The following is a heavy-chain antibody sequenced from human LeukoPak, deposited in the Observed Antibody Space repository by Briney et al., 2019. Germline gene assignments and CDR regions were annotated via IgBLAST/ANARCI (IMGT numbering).Heavy chain of an antibody. V-gene: IGHV1-69*06. D-gene: IGHD3-22*01. CDR3: ARGIVVTRTESNDY. CDR1: GGTFSSYA. Sequence: SVKVSCKASGGTFSSYAISWVRQAPGQGLEWMGGIIPVFGTANYAQKFQGRVTITADKSTSTAYMELSSLRSEDTAVYYCARGIVVTRTESNDYWGQGTLVTVSS. J-gene: IGHJ4*02. CDR2: IIPVFGTA.